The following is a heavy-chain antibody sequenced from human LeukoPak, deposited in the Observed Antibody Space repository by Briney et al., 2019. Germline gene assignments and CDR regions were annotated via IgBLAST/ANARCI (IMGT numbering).Heavy chain of an antibody. CDR3: ARDPPGGQYCSSTSCLFDY. CDR1: GFTFSDYY. D-gene: IGHD2-2*01. J-gene: IGHJ4*02. V-gene: IGHV3-11*01. CDR2: ISSSGSTI. Sequence: GGSLRLSCAASGFTFSDYYMSWIRQAPGKELEWVSYISSSGSTIYYADSVKGRFTISRDNAKNSLYLQMNSLRAEDTAVYYCARDPPGGQYCSSTSCLFDYWGQGTLVTVSS.